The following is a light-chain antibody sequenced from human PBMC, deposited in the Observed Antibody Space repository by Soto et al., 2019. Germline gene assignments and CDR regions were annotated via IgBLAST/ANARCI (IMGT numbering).Light chain of an antibody. J-gene: IGKJ1*01. CDR1: QSISSW. V-gene: IGKV1-5*03. CDR2: KAS. Sequence: DIQMTQSPSTLSASVGDRVTITCRASQSISSWLAWYQQKPGKAPNLLIYKASSLESGVPSRFSGSGSGTEFNLTIRSLQPDDFATYYCQQYNSYSGTFGQGTKVEIK. CDR3: QQYNSYSGT.